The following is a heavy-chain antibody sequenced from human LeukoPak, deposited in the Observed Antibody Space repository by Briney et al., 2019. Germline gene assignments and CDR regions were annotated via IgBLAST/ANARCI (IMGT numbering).Heavy chain of an antibody. V-gene: IGHV3-30*04. J-gene: IGHJ4*02. CDR1: GFTFSSYA. CDR3: AREDPIAARPGY. D-gene: IGHD6-6*01. CDR2: ISYDGSNK. Sequence: PGGSLRLSCAASGFTFSSYAMHWVRQAPGKGLEWVAVISYDGSNKYYADSVKGRFTISRDNSKNTLYLQMNSLRAEDTAVYYCAREDPIAARPGYWGQGTLVTVSS.